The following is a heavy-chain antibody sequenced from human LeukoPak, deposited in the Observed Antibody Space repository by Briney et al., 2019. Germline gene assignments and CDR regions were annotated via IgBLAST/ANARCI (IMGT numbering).Heavy chain of an antibody. CDR3: ARELAVAGTGFDY. J-gene: IGHJ4*02. CDR1: GFTFSSYR. Sequence: GGSLRLSCAASGFTFSSYRMNWVSQAPGKGLEWVSSISSSSSYIYYADSVKGRFTISRDNAKNSLYLQMNSLRAEDTAVYYCARELAVAGTGFDYWGQGTLVTVSS. V-gene: IGHV3-21*01. CDR2: ISSSSSYI. D-gene: IGHD6-19*01.